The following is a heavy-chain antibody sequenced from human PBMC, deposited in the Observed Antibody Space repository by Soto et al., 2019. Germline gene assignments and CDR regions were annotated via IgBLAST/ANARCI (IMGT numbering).Heavy chain of an antibody. Sequence: QVQLVQSGAEVKKPGASVKVSCKASGYTFTNYGISWGRQAPRQGLEWMGWIRGYNGKTNYAQKIQGRVTMTTDTSTSTDYMERRSLRSDDTAVYYCARDRGSIVVSGHFDYWGQGTLVTVSS. D-gene: IGHD2-15*01. J-gene: IGHJ4*02. CDR2: IRGYNGKT. CDR1: GYTFTNYG. CDR3: ARDRGSIVVSGHFDY. V-gene: IGHV1-18*01.